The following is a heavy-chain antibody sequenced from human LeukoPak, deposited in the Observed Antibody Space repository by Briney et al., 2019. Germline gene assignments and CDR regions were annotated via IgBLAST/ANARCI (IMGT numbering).Heavy chain of an antibody. CDR3: ARLAYCGDDCYPSFDY. D-gene: IGHD2-21*02. CDR1: GYSFTSYW. J-gene: IGHJ4*02. CDR2: IYPGDSDT. Sequence: GESLKISCKGSGYSFTSYWIGWVRQMPGKGLEWMGIIYPGDSDTRYSPSFQGQVTISADKSISTAYLQWSSLKASDTAMYYCARLAYCGDDCYPSFDYWGQGTLVTVSS. V-gene: IGHV5-51*01.